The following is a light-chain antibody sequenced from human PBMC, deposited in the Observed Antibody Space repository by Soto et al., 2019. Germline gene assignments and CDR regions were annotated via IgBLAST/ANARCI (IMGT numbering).Light chain of an antibody. Sequence: QSALTQPASVSGSPGQSITISCTGTSSDVGGYIYVSWYQQHPGKAPKLMIYEVSNRPSGVSDRFSGSRSGNTASLTISGLQAEDESDYYCISYTSSSTWLFGGGTQLTVL. CDR3: ISYTSSSTWL. CDR1: SSDVGGYIY. CDR2: EVS. V-gene: IGLV2-14*01. J-gene: IGLJ3*02.